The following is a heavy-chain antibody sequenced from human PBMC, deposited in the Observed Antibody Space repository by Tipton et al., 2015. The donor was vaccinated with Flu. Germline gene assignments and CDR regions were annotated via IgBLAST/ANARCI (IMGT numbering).Heavy chain of an antibody. CDR2: ISGGGAIT. CDR1: GFTVSSNY. Sequence: GSLRLSCAASGFTVSSNYMSWVRQAPGKGLEWVSVISGGGAITYFADSVKGRFTISRDNSKNTLVLQMNSLRAEDTAVYYCAKVIPELVAGLDYWGQGTLVTVSP. V-gene: IGHV3-23*01. CDR3: AKVIPELVAGLDY. J-gene: IGHJ4*02. D-gene: IGHD6-19*01.